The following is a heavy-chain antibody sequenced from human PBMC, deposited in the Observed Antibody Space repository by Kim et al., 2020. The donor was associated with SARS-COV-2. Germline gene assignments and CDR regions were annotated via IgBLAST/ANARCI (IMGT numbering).Heavy chain of an antibody. J-gene: IGHJ4*02. V-gene: IGHV4-34*01. CDR3: ARVKRSLTLRYFDWLCFDY. CDR1: GGSFSGYY. Sequence: SETLSLTCAVYGGSFSGYYWSWIRQPPGKGLEWIGEINHSGSTNYNPSLKSRVTISVDTSKNQFSLKLSSVTAADTAVYYCARVKRSLTLRYFDWLCFDYWGQGTLVTVSS. D-gene: IGHD3-9*01. CDR2: INHSGST.